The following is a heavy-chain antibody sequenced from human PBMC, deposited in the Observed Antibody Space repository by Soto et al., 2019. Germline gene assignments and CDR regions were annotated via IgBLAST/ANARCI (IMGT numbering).Heavy chain of an antibody. Sequence: QVQLVESGGGVVQPGRSLRLSCAASGFTFSSYGMHWVRQAPGKGLEWVAVISYDGSNKYYADSVKGRFTISRDNSKNTLYLQMNSLRAEDTAVYYCAKVDRAIPRLRGMDVWGQEPKVIVSS. V-gene: IGHV3-30*18. CDR1: GFTFSSYG. D-gene: IGHD2-21*01. CDR2: ISYDGSNK. CDR3: AKVDRAIPRLRGMDV. J-gene: IGHJ6*02.